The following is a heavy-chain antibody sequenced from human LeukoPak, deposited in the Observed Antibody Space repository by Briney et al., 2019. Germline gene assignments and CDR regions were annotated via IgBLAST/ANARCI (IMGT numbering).Heavy chain of an antibody. J-gene: IGHJ4*02. D-gene: IGHD7-27*01. CDR1: GGSFSGYY. V-gene: IGHV4-34*01. CDR3: ARGSGDY. Sequence: SETLSLTCAVYGGSFSGYYWSWIRQPPGKGLEWIGEINHSGSTNYNPSLKSRVTISVDTSKNQFSLKLSSVTAADTAVYYCARGSGDYWGQGTLVTVSS. CDR2: INHSGST.